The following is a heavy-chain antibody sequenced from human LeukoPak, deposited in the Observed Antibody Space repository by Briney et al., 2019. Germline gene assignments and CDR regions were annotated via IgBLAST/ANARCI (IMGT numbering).Heavy chain of an antibody. CDR1: GFTVSSNY. V-gene: IGHV3-53*01. CDR3: ARVYGSGGDCS. CDR2: IYSGGST. Sequence: GGSLRLSCAASGFTVSSNYMSWVRQAPGKGLEWVSVIYSGGSTYYADSVKGRFTISRDNAKNSLYLQMNSLRAEDTAVYYCARVYGSGGDCSWGQGTLVTVSS. J-gene: IGHJ4*02. D-gene: IGHD2-21*02.